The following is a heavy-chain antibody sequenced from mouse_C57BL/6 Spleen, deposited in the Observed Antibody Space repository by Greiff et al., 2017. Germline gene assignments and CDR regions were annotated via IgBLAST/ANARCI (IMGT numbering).Heavy chain of an antibody. CDR2: IYPGSGNT. D-gene: IGHD2-10*02. CDR3: ARSGYGNFPYFDY. V-gene: IGHV1-66*01. Sequence: QVQLKQSGPELVKPGASVKISCKASGYSFTSYYIHWVKQRPGQGLEWIGWIYPGSGNTKYNEKFKGKATLTADTSSSTAYMQLSSLTSEDSAVYYCARSGYGNFPYFDYWGQGTTLTVSS. CDR1: GYSFTSYY. J-gene: IGHJ2*01.